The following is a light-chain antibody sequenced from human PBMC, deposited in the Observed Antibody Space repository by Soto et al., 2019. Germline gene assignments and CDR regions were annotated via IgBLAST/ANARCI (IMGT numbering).Light chain of an antibody. Sequence: EIVMTQSPATLSVSPGERATLSCRASQSVSTNLAWYQQKPGQAPRLLIYAASVRATGIPARFSGSGSGTEFTLTISSLQSEDVAVYYCQHFHNWPPWTFGQGTRVEIK. V-gene: IGKV3-15*01. CDR3: QHFHNWPPWT. J-gene: IGKJ1*01. CDR2: AAS. CDR1: QSVSTN.